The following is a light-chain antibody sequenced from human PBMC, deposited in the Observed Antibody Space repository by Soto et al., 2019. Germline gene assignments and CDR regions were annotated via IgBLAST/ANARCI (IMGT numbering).Light chain of an antibody. V-gene: IGKV1-39*01. CDR1: QTINSY. J-gene: IGKJ4*01. CDR3: QQSYSTLLT. Sequence: DIQKTQSPSSLSASVGDRVTITCRASQTINSYLNWYQQKPGRAPRLLIFAASGLQSGVPSRFSGSGSGTEFTLTISSLQPEDFATYYCQQSYSTLLTFGGGTKVEIK. CDR2: AAS.